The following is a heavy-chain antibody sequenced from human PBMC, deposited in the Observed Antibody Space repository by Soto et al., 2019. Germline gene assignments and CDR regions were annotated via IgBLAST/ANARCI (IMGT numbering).Heavy chain of an antibody. CDR3: ASGSPATFGGLTVYYFYGMDV. V-gene: IGHV1-69*01. CDR2: IMPFFNTA. J-gene: IGHJ6*04. Sequence: QVQLVQSGAEVKKPGSSVKVSCKASACTFSSSAFSWVRQAPGQGLEWVGDIMPFFNTANYAQKFQGRVTITADELTGTVYMDLRSLRADDTAGYYCASGSPATFGGLTVYYFYGMDVWGKGTTVTVSS. D-gene: IGHD3-16*02. CDR1: ACTFSSSA.